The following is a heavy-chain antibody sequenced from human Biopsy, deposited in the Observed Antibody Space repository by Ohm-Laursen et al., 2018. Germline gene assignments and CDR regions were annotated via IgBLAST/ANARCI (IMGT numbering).Heavy chain of an antibody. V-gene: IGHV1-18*01. CDR3: ARDVVGRGASFFDF. CDR1: GYTFGNYG. Sequence: ASVKVSCNASGYTFGNYGISWVRQAPGQGLERMGWISVYNGNTDYPHKFQGRVTLTTDASTSTAYMELRSLTSDDTAIYYCARDVVGRGASFFDFWGQGTSVTVSS. J-gene: IGHJ4*02. CDR2: ISVYNGNT. D-gene: IGHD1-26*01.